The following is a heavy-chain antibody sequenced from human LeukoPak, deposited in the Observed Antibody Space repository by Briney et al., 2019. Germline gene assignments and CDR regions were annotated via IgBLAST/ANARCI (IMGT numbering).Heavy chain of an antibody. Sequence: PSETLSLTCTVSGDSISSGAYYWSWIRQHPGKGLEWIAYFYYSGPTYYNPSLKSRVTISVDTSKNQFSLKLNSVTAPDTAVYYCARVESQDWFDPWGQGTLVTVSS. CDR3: ARVESQDWFDP. V-gene: IGHV4-31*03. CDR1: GDSISSGAYY. J-gene: IGHJ5*02. CDR2: FYYSGPT. D-gene: IGHD5-24*01.